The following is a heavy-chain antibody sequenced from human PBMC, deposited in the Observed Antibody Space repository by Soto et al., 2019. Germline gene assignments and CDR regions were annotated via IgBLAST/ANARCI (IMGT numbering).Heavy chain of an antibody. V-gene: IGHV1-69*01. Sequence: QVQLVQSGAEVKKPGSSVKVSCKASGGTFSSYAISWVRQAPGQGLKWMGGIIPIFGTANYAQKFQGRVTITADESTSTAYMELSSLRSEDTAVYYCARDRGYCSGGSCYSGYWYFDLWGRGTLVTVSS. J-gene: IGHJ2*01. CDR2: IIPIFGTA. CDR1: GGTFSSYA. CDR3: ARDRGYCSGGSCYSGYWYFDL. D-gene: IGHD2-15*01.